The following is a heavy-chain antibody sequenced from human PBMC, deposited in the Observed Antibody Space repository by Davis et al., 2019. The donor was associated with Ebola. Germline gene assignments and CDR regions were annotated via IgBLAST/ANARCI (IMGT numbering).Heavy chain of an antibody. CDR1: GFTFSSYA. Sequence: GESLKISCAASGFTFSSYAMHWVRQAPGKGLEWVAVISYDGSNKYYADSVKGRFTISRDNSKNTLYLQMNSLRAEDTAVYYCAKSFLESGFLYYYDSSGSVDWGQGTLVTVSS. CDR2: ISYDGSNK. CDR3: AKSFLESGFLYYYDSSGSVD. D-gene: IGHD3-22*01. J-gene: IGHJ4*02. V-gene: IGHV3-30*18.